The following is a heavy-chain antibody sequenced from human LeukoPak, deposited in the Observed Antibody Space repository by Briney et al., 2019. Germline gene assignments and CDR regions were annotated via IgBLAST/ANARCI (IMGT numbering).Heavy chain of an antibody. V-gene: IGHV3-21*01. CDR1: GFTFSSYS. CDR2: ISSSSSYI. D-gene: IGHD6-6*01. Sequence: GGSLGLSCAASGFTFSSYSMNWVRQAPGKGLEWVSSISSSSSYIYYADSVKGRFTISRDNAKNSLYLQMNSLRAEDTAVYYCASSSIAARRAFDYWGQGTLVTVSS. CDR3: ASSSIAARRAFDY. J-gene: IGHJ4*02.